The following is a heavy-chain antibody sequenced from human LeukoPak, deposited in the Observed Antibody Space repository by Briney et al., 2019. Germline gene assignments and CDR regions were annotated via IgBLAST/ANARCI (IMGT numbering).Heavy chain of an antibody. CDR3: AKDQQQWLDRGDAFDI. Sequence: GGSLRLSCAASGFTFSSYAMSWVRQAPGKGLEWVSAISGSGGSTYYADSVKGRFTISRDNSKNTLYLQMNSLRAEDTAVYYCAKDQQQWLDRGDAFDIWGQGTMVTVSS. CDR1: GFTFSSYA. V-gene: IGHV3-23*01. D-gene: IGHD6-19*01. CDR2: ISGSGGST. J-gene: IGHJ3*02.